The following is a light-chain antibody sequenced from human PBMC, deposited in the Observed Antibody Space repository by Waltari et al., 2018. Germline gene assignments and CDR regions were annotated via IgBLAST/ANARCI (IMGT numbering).Light chain of an antibody. J-gene: IGLJ2*01. V-gene: IGLV1-47*01. CDR1: YSNIGSNY. Sequence: QSVLTQPPSASGTPGQRVTISCSGSYSNIGSNYVYWYQQLPGTAPKLLIFNNNHRPSGVPDRFSGSKSGTSASLAIRGLRSEDEAYYYCAAWEDNLRGVFGGGTRLAVL. CDR3: AAWEDNLRGV. CDR2: NNN.